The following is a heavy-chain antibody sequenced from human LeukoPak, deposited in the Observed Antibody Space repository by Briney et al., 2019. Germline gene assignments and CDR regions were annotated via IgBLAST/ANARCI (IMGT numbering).Heavy chain of an antibody. V-gene: IGHV3-53*04. J-gene: IGHJ4*02. Sequence: GGSLRLSCVASGFTVSSNYMSWVRQAPGKGLEWVSVIYSAGNTYYADSVKGRFTISRHNSENTLYLHMNSLRVEDTAVYFCARGGTPGYSSGRIDYWGQGTLVTVSS. CDR1: GFTVSSNY. CDR3: ARGGTPGYSSGRIDY. D-gene: IGHD6-19*01. CDR2: IYSAGNT.